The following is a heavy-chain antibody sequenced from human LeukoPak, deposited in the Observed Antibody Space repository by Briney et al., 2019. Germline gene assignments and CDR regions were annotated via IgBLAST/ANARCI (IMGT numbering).Heavy chain of an antibody. J-gene: IGHJ4*02. CDR1: GFTFSSYG. CDR2: ISGSGGST. CDR3: ARGAPYCSGANCMYYFDY. Sequence: PGGSLRLSCAASGFTFSSYGMSWVRQAPGKGLEWVSAISGSGGSTYYADSVKGRFTISGDNSKNTLYLQMNSLRAEDTAVYYCARGAPYCSGANCMYYFDYWGQGTLVTVSS. D-gene: IGHD2-15*01. V-gene: IGHV3-23*01.